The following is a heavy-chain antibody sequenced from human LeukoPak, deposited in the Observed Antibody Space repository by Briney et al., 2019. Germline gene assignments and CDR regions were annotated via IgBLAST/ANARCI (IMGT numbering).Heavy chain of an antibody. D-gene: IGHD3-22*01. V-gene: IGHV3-43*01. J-gene: IGHJ4*02. Sequence: GGSLRLSCAASGFTFDDYTMHWVRQAPGKGLEWVSLISWDGGSTYYADSVKGRFTISRDNSKNSLYLQMNSLRTEDTALYYCAKDTTRYYYDCSGLDYWGQGTLVTVSS. CDR2: ISWDGGST. CDR1: GFTFDDYT. CDR3: AKDTTRYYYDCSGLDY.